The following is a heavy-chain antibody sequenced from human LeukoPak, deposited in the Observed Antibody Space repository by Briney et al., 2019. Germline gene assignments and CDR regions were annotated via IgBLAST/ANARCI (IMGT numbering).Heavy chain of an antibody. Sequence: SETLSLICAVYGGSFSGYYWSWIRQPPGKGLEWIGEINHSGSTNYNPSLKSRVTISVDTSKNQFSLKLSSVTAADTAVYYCARGSVSPTSYSGSYLDWGQGTLVTVSS. CDR3: ARGSVSPTSYSGSYLD. D-gene: IGHD1-26*01. CDR2: INHSGST. V-gene: IGHV4-34*01. CDR1: GGSFSGYY. J-gene: IGHJ4*02.